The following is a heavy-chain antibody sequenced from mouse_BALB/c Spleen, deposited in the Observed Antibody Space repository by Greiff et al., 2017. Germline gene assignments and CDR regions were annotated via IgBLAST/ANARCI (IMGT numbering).Heavy chain of an antibody. Sequence: VQLQESGAELARPGASVKMSCKASGYTFTSYTMHWVKQRPGQGLEWIGYINPSSGYTNYNQKFKDKATLTADKSSSTAYMQLSSLTSEDSAVYYCARGGYYGSYAMDYWGQGTSVTVSS. D-gene: IGHD1-2*01. CDR2: INPSSGYT. CDR3: ARGGYYGSYAMDY. V-gene: IGHV1-4*01. J-gene: IGHJ4*01. CDR1: GYTFTSYT.